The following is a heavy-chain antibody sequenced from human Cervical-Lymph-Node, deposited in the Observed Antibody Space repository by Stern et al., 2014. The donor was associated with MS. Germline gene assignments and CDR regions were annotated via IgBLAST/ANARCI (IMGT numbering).Heavy chain of an antibody. CDR3: SREGGRIIVVAAAIQPKNGMDV. CDR1: GDTFSNYA. J-gene: IGHJ6*02. CDR2: IIPIFGTE. Sequence: QVQLVQSGAEVKKPGSSVKVSCKASGDTFSNYAINWVRQAPGQGLEWMGGIIPIFGTEIYAQNFQGRVTITADESTSTAYLELSSLRSDDTAVYYCSREGGRIIVVAAAIQPKNGMDVWGQGTTVTVSS. V-gene: IGHV1-69*01. D-gene: IGHD2-2*02.